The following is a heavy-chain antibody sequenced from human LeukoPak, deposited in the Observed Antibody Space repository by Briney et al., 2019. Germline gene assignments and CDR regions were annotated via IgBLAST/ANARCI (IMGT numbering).Heavy chain of an antibody. V-gene: IGHV3-30*02. CDR3: AKDGERFGEFLSRFDY. CDR2: IRYDGSNK. J-gene: IGHJ4*02. Sequence: PGGSLRLSCAASGFTFSSYGMHWVRQAPGKGLEWVAFIRYDGSNKYYADSVKGRFTISRDNSKNTLYLQMNSLRAEDTAVYYCAKDGERFGEFLSRFDYWGQGTLVTVSS. D-gene: IGHD3-10*01. CDR1: GFTFSSYG.